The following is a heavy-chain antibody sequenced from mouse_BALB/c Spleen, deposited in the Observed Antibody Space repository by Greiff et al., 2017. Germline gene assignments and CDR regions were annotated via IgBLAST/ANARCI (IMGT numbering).Heavy chain of an antibody. CDR3: ARENYAMDY. CDR2: ISTYYGNT. Sequence: QVQLKESGPELVRPGVSVKISCKGSGYTFTDYAMHWVKQSHAKSLEWIGVISTYYGNTNYNQKFKGKATMTVDKSSSTAYMELARLTSEDSAIYYCARENYAMDYWGQGTSVTVSS. CDR1: GYTFTDYA. V-gene: IGHV1-67*01. J-gene: IGHJ4*01.